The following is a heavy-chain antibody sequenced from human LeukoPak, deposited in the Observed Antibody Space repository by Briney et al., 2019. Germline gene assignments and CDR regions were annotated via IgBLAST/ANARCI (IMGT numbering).Heavy chain of an antibody. CDR3: ARVAMWRFGDAFDI. J-gene: IGHJ3*02. Sequence: GSLRLSCAASGFTFSSYSMNWVRQAPGKGLEWVSSISSSSSYIYYADSVKGRFTISRDNAKNSLYLQMNSLRAEDTAVYYCARVAMWRFGDAFDIWGQGTMVTVSS. D-gene: IGHD3-10*01. CDR2: ISSSSSYI. CDR1: GFTFSSYS. V-gene: IGHV3-21*01.